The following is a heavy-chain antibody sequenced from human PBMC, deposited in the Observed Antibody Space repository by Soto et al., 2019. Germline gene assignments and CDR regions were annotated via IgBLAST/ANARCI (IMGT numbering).Heavy chain of an antibody. J-gene: IGHJ4*02. D-gene: IGHD3-16*02. CDR2: INAGNGNT. CDR1: GYTFTSYA. Sequence: GASVKVSCKASGYTFTSYAMHWVRQAPGQMLEWMGWINAGNGNTKYSQKFQGRVTITRDTSASTAYMELSSLRSEDTAVYYCARAGQVDYIWGSYRHYYFYYWGQGTLVTVSS. V-gene: IGHV1-3*01. CDR3: ARAGQVDYIWGSYRHYYFYY.